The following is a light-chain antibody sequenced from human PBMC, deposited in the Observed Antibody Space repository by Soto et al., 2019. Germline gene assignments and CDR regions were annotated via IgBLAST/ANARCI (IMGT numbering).Light chain of an antibody. CDR2: GAS. V-gene: IGKV3-20*01. CDR1: QSFCSNF. J-gene: IGKJ1*01. Sequence: EIVLTQSPGTLSLSPGEKGTLSCRASQSFCSNFLAWYQQKPGQAPRLLIYGASNRATGVPDRFSGSGSGTDFTLTISRLEPEDFAVYYCQQYGSSLVTFGQGTKVDI. CDR3: QQYGSSLVT.